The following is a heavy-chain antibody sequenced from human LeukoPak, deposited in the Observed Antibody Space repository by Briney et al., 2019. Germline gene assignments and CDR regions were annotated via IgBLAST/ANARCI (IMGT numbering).Heavy chain of an antibody. J-gene: IGHJ4*02. CDR1: GFTFSNAW. V-gene: IGHV3-15*01. CDR2: IKSKTDDGTT. Sequence: PGGSLRLSCAASGFTFSNAWMSWVRQAPGKGLEWVGRIKSKTDDGTTDYAAPVKGRFTISRDDSKNTLYLQMNSLKTEDTAVYYCATDDYFDYWGQGTLVTVSS. CDR3: ATDDYFDY.